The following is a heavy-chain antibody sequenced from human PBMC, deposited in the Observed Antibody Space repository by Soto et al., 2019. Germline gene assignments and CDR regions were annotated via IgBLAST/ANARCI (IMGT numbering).Heavy chain of an antibody. Sequence: AASVKVSCKASGYTFTSYGISWVRQAPGQGLEWMGWISAYNGNTNYAQKLQGRVTMTTDTSTSTAYMELRSLRSDDTAVYYCARVPPCGGEGDFSRGWAAPFDYWGQXTLVPVSS. J-gene: IGHJ4*02. CDR3: ARVPPCGGEGDFSRGWAAPFDY. CDR1: GYTFTSYG. CDR2: ISAYNGNT. V-gene: IGHV1-18*01. D-gene: IGHD2-21*01.